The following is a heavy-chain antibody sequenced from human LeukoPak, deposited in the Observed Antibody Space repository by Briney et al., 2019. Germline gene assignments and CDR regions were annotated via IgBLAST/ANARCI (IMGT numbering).Heavy chain of an antibody. V-gene: IGHV4-59*01. J-gene: IGHJ5*02. CDR1: GGSISSYY. CDR3: ARSSRRYFDSNWFDP. CDR2: IYYSGST. Sequence: SETLTLTCTVSGGSISSYYWSWIRQPPGKGLDWIGSIYYSGSTNYIPSLKSRVTISIDTSKNQFSLKLTSVTAADTAVYYCARSSRRYFDSNWFDPWGQGTLVIVSS. D-gene: IGHD3-9*01.